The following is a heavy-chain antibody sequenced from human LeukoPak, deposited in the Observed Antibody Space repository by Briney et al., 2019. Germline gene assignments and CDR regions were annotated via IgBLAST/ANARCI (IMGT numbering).Heavy chain of an antibody. CDR3: AKQLGYCSDGSCYFPY. D-gene: IGHD2-15*01. CDR1: GFTFSDYS. J-gene: IGHJ4*02. CDR2: ISSSSSTM. V-gene: IGHV3-48*01. Sequence: GGSLRLSCAASGFTFSDYSVNWVRQAPGKGLEWVSYISSSSSTMYYADSVKGRFTISRDNSKSTLCLQMNSLRAEDTAVYYCAKQLGYCSDGSCYFPYWGQGTLVTVSS.